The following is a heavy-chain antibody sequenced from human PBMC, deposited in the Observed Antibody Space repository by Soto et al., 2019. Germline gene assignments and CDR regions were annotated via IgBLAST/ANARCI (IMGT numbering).Heavy chain of an antibody. CDR2: ISAYNGNT. V-gene: IGHV1-18*01. J-gene: IGHJ6*02. CDR1: GYTFSSYF. Sequence: GASVKVSFKASGYTFSSYFITWVRQAPGQGLEWMGWISAYNGNTNFAQKLQGRVAMTTDTSTSTAYMELRSLRSDDTAVYYCARQNYYSGMDVWGQGTTVTVSS. CDR3: ARQNYYSGMDV.